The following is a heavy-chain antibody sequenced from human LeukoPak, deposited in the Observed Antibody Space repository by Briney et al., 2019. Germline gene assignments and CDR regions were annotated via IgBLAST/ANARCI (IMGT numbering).Heavy chain of an antibody. J-gene: IGHJ4*02. D-gene: IGHD5-12*01. CDR3: ARDGEYSGYALDY. CDR2: INAGNGNT. CDR1: GYTFTSYA. V-gene: IGHV1-3*01. Sequence: ASVTVSCTASGYTFTSYAMHWVRQAPGQRLEWMGWINAGNGNTKYSQKFQGRVTITRDTSASTAYMELSSLRSEDTAVYYCARDGEYSGYALDYWGQGTLVTVSS.